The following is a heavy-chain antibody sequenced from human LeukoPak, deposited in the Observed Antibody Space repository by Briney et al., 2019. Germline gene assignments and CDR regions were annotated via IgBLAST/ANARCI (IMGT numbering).Heavy chain of an antibody. Sequence: QPGGSLRLSCAASGFTFSRNWMHWVRQAPGKGLVWVSRINSDGSITKYADSVKGRFTISRDNAKNTLYLQMNSLRAEDTAVYYCARGGGDGDYVVYWGQGTLVTVSS. CDR3: ARGGGDGDYVVY. CDR1: GFTFSRNW. CDR2: INSDGSIT. J-gene: IGHJ4*02. D-gene: IGHD3-16*01. V-gene: IGHV3-74*03.